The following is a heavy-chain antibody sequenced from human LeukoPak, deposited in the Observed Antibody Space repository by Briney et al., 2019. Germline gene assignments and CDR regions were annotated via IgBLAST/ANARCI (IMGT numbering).Heavy chain of an antibody. J-gene: IGHJ6*02. V-gene: IGHV3-21*04. CDR2: ISSSSSYI. D-gene: IGHD3-3*01. CDR3: ARDMSPITIFPYYYGMDV. CDR1: GFTFSSYS. Sequence: GGSLRLSCAASGFTFSSYSMNWVRQAPGKGLEWVSSISSSSSYIYYADSVKGRFTISRDNAKNSLYLQMNSLRAEDTAVYYCARDMSPITIFPYYYGMDVWGQGTTVTVSS.